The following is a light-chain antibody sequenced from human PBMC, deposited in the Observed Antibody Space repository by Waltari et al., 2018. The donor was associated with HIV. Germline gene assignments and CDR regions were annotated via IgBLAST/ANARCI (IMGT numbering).Light chain of an antibody. J-gene: IGLJ2*01. Sequence: SYELTQPLSVSVALGQTARITCGGNNSGSKNVHWYQQKPGQAPVLVIYRDSNRPSGIPERFSGSNSGNTATRTISRAQAGDEADYYCQVWDSSTAKVFGGGTKLTVL. CDR3: QVWDSSTAKV. V-gene: IGLV3-9*01. CDR2: RDS. CDR1: NSGSKN.